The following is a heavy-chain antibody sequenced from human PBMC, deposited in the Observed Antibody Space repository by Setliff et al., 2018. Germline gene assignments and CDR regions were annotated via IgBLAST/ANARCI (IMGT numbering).Heavy chain of an antibody. CDR2: IWNDGSTK. CDR3: ARNWATAQHYYYGMDV. J-gene: IGHJ6*01. CDR1: GFTFSNYG. Sequence: PGGSLRLSCVASGFTFSNYGMHWVRQAPGKGLEWVALIWNDGSTKFYGDSVKGRFTISRDNSENTLYLQRNSLRAEDTAVYYCARNWATAQHYYYGMDVWGQGTTVTVSS. V-gene: IGHV3-33*01. D-gene: IGHD2-21*02.